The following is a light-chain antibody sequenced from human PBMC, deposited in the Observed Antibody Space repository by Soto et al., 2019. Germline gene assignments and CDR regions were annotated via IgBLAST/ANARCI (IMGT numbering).Light chain of an antibody. CDR1: GSNIGAGSD. CDR3: QSYDSSLSGWV. V-gene: IGLV1-40*01. J-gene: IGLJ1*01. CDR2: GNN. Sequence: QSVRTQPPSVSGAPGQRVTISWTGSGSNIGAGSDVHWYQQLPGTAPKLLVYGNNNRPSGVPDRFSGSKSATSASLAITGLQAEDEADYYCQSYDSSLSGWVFGTGTKLTVL.